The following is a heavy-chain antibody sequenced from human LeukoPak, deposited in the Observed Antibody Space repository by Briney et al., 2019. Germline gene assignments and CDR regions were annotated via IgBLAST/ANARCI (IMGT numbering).Heavy chain of an antibody. CDR3: AREVLYSSSSDFDY. CDR1: GYTFTGYY. D-gene: IGHD6-13*01. CDR2: LNPKTGDT. J-gene: IGHJ4*02. V-gene: IGHV1-2*02. Sequence: ASVKVSCKASGYTFTGYYVNWVRQAPGQGLQWMGYLNPKTGDTKSAQKLQGRVTMTRDTSISTAYMELSGLRSDDSAVYYCAREVLYSSSSDFDYWGQGTLVTVSS.